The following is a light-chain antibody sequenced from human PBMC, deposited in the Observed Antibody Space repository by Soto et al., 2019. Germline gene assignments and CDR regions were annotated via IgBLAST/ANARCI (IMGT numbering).Light chain of an antibody. Sequence: QSALTQPPSASGSPGQSVTISCTRTSSDAGGYNYVSWYQHHPGKAPKLVIYEVNKRPSGVPDRFSGSKSGNAASLTVSGLQAEEEADYYCSSDAGSNNLVFGGGTKLTVL. CDR1: SSDAGGYNY. CDR2: EVN. V-gene: IGLV2-8*01. J-gene: IGLJ2*01. CDR3: SSDAGSNNLV.